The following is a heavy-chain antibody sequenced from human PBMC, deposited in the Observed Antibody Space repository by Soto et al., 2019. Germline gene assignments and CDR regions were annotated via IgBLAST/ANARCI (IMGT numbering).Heavy chain of an antibody. CDR2: ITPNNGYT. D-gene: IGHD3-10*01. J-gene: IGHJ5*02. Sequence: QLQLMQSGGEAKNPGASVKVSCEASGYSFSTYAISWLRQAPGQGLEWMGLITPNNGYTNYAQKFQGRLILTTDIPSSTAYMELTSLRYDDTAMYYCATSCDSGFDPWGQGTLVSVS. CDR1: GYSFSTYA. V-gene: IGHV1-18*01. CDR3: ATSCDSGFDP.